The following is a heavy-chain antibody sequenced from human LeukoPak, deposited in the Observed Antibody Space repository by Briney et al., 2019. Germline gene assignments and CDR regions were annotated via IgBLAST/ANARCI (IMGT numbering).Heavy chain of an antibody. D-gene: IGHD6-19*01. CDR1: GGSISSYY. V-gene: IGHV4-4*07. Sequence: PSETLSLTCTVSGGSISSYYWSWIRQPAGKGLEWIGRIYTSGSTNYNPSLKSRVTMSVDTSKNQFSLKLRTVTTAATAVVYCARDRTGSSGRAQLPSAENWFDPWGQGTLVTVSS. J-gene: IGHJ5*02. CDR2: IYTSGST. CDR3: ARDRTGSSGRAQLPSAENWFDP.